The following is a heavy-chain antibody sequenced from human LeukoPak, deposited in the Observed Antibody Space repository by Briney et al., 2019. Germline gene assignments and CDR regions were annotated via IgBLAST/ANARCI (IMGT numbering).Heavy chain of an antibody. Sequence: PSETLSLTCTVSGGSISRYYWSWIRQPPGKGLEWIGYIYYSGSTNYNPSLKSRVTISVDTSKNQFSLKLTSVTAADTAVYYCARTTEGGYTYGYFYYYYMDVWGKGTTVTISS. CDR1: GGSISRYY. V-gene: IGHV4-59*01. CDR2: IYYSGST. D-gene: IGHD5-18*01. J-gene: IGHJ6*03. CDR3: ARTTEGGYTYGYFYYYYMDV.